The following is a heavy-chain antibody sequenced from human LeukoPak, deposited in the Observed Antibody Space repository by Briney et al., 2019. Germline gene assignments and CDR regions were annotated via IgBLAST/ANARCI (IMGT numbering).Heavy chain of an antibody. CDR1: GGSFNVNY. CDR3: ARAEPPETSSWYFSGRGYFDY. V-gene: IGHV4-34*01. D-gene: IGHD6-13*01. CDR2: INHSGST. Sequence: SETLSLTCAVYGGSFNVNYWSWIRQSPGKGLEWIGEINHSGSTYYNPSLKSRVTISEDTSTNQFSLKLSSVTAADTAVYYCARAEPPETSSWYFSGRGYFDYWGQGTLVTVSS. J-gene: IGHJ4*02.